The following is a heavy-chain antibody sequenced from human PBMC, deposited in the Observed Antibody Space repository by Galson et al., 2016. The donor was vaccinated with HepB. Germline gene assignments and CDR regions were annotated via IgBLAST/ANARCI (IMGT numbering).Heavy chain of an antibody. CDR3: ARHPKYYDTTGYFY. J-gene: IGHJ4*02. V-gene: IGHV5-51*01. Sequence: QSGAEVKKPGESLKISCKASGYTFTNYWIGWVRQMPGKGLEWMGIIYPGDSDTRYSPSFQGQVTISADKSIATAYLQWSSREASDTAIYYCARHPKYYDTTGYFYWGQGTLVTVSS. D-gene: IGHD3-22*01. CDR1: GYTFTNYW. CDR2: IYPGDSDT.